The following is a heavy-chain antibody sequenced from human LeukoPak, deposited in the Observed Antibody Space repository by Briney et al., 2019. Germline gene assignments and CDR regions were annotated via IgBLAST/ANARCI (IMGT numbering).Heavy chain of an antibody. CDR3: ARDHAGSGRAFDY. V-gene: IGHV3-30*03. CDR1: GFTFSTYG. J-gene: IGHJ4*02. D-gene: IGHD2-15*01. CDR2: LSSGGINK. Sequence: PGGSLRLSCAASGFTFSTYGIHWVRQAPGKGLEWVGFLSSGGINKHYADSVKGRFIISRDNSMNTLYLQMNSLGVEDTAVYYCARDHAGSGRAFDYWGQGTLVTVSS.